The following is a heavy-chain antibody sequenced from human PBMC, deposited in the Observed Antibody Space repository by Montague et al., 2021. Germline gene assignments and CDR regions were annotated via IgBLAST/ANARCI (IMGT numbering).Heavy chain of an antibody. D-gene: IGHD7-27*01. Sequence: SETLSLTCSVSGGSVSGYDWSWIRQPPGKGLEWIGYMSSRGSPNYNPSFKSRLAISIDRTRNQFSLELRFVTAADTAIYFCVRDYWGSIDYWGHGILVTVSS. V-gene: IGHV4-59*02. CDR1: GGSVSGYD. J-gene: IGHJ4*01. CDR3: VRDYWGSIDY. CDR2: MSSRGSP.